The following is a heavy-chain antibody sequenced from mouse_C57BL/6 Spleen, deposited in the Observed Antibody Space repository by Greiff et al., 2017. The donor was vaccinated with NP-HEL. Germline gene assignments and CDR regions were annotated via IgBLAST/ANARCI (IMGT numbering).Heavy chain of an antibody. J-gene: IGHJ2*01. D-gene: IGHD3-2*02. CDR1: GYSITSGYY. Sequence: ESGPGLVKPSQSLSLTCSVTGYSITSGYYWNWIRQFPGNKLEWMGYISYDGSNNYNPSLKNRISITRDTSKNQFFLKLNSVTTEDTATYYCAREAGQEYFDYWGQGTTLTVSS. CDR2: ISYDGSN. CDR3: AREAGQEYFDY. V-gene: IGHV3-6*01.